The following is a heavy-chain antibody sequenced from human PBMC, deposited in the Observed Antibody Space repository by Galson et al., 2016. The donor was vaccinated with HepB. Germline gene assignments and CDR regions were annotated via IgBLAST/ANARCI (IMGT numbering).Heavy chain of an antibody. CDR1: GFTFSSYW. Sequence: SLRLSCAASGFTFSSYWMHWVRQVPGKGLVWVSRIEGDGTGTHYADSVKGRFTIPRDNAKNTLYVQMIGLRDEDTAVYYCARGVSSAPRSSFDHWGQGILVSVSS. V-gene: IGHV3-74*01. CDR3: ARGVSSAPRSSFDH. J-gene: IGHJ4*02. CDR2: IEGDGTGT. D-gene: IGHD6-19*01.